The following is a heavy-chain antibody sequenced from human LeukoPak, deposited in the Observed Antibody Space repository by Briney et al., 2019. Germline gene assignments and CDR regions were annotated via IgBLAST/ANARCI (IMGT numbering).Heavy chain of an antibody. D-gene: IGHD2-15*01. CDR3: AGEAVVLAAREFDY. J-gene: IGHJ4*02. CDR1: GYTFTSSY. Sequence: GASVKVSCKASGYTFTSSYMHWVRQAPGQGLEWMGIINPSIGSTRYAQKFQGRVTMTRDTSMSTVYMELSSLRSDDTAMYSCAGEAVVLAAREFDYWGQGTLVTVSS. V-gene: IGHV1-46*01. CDR2: INPSIGST.